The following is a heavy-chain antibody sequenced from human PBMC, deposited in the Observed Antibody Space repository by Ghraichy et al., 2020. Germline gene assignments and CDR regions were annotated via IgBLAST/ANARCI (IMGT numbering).Heavy chain of an antibody. CDR3: AKDGVGGKDGSGGYTDD. Sequence: GGSLRLSCAASGFTFGDYAMKWVRQAPGKGLEWVSPVSGGGKTYYADSVKGRFTISRDNSKNTVFLQMSSLRAEDTAVYYCAKDGVGGKDGSGGYTDDWGQGALVTVSS. CDR1: GFTFGDYA. D-gene: IGHD6-19*01. CDR2: VSGGGKT. V-gene: IGHV3-23*01. J-gene: IGHJ4*02.